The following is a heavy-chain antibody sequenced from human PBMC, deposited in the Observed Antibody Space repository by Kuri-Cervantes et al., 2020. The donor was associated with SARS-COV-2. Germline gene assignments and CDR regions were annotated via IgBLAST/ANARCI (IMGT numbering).Heavy chain of an antibody. CDR3: ARDGYCSSTSCYSYYYYMDV. CDR2: IWYGGSNK. Sequence: GESLKISCAASGFTFSSYGMHWVRQAPGKGLEWVAVIWYGGSNKYYADSVKGRFTISRDNSKNTLYLQMNSLRAEDTAVYYCARDGYCSSTSCYSYYYYMDVWGKGTTVTVSS. CDR1: GFTFSSYG. D-gene: IGHD2-2*03. V-gene: IGHV3-33*08. J-gene: IGHJ6*03.